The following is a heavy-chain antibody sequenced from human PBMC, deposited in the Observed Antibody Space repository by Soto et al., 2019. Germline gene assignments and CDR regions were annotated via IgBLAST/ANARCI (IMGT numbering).Heavy chain of an antibody. CDR1: GFTFSSYA. D-gene: IGHD6-6*01. CDR3: AKDFLPYSSSEYFDY. CDR2: ISGSGGTT. J-gene: IGHJ4*02. Sequence: GGSLRLSCAASGFTFSSYAMSWVRQAPGKGLEWVPAISGSGGTTYYEDSVKGRFTISRDNSKNTLYLQMNSLRAEDTAVYYCAKDFLPYSSSEYFDYWGQGTLVTVSS. V-gene: IGHV3-23*01.